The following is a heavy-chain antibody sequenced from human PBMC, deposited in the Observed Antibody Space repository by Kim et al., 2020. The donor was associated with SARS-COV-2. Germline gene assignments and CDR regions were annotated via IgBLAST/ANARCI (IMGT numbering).Heavy chain of an antibody. CDR3: ARDVGYCSGGSCYRYFQH. V-gene: IGHV3-48*02. D-gene: IGHD2-15*01. Sequence: GGSLRLSCAASGFSFSSYSISWVRQAPGKGLEWILYISTGSSVRYYADSVKGRFTISRDDAKNSAYVQMHNLRDEDTALYYCARDVGYCSGGSCYRYFQHWGQGTLVTVSS. CDR2: ISTGSSVR. CDR1: GFSFSSYS. J-gene: IGHJ1*01.